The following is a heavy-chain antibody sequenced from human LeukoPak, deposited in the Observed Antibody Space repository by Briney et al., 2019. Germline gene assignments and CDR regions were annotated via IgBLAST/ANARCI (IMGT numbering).Heavy chain of an antibody. CDR3: ARVVSTYDFWSGYWF. CDR2: INSDGSST. D-gene: IGHD3-3*01. J-gene: IGHJ4*02. V-gene: IGHV3-74*01. CDR1: GFTFSSYW. Sequence: PGRSLRLSCAASGFTFSSYWMHWVRQAPGKGLVWVSRINSDGSSTSYADSVKGRFTISRDNAKNTLYLQMNSLRAEDTAVYYCARVVSTYDFWSGYWFWGQGTLVTVSS.